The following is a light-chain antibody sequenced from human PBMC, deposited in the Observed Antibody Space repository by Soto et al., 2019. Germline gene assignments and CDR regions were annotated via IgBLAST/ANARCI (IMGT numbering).Light chain of an antibody. V-gene: IGLV2-14*01. CDR1: SNNVGGYNY. CDR2: DVS. CDR3: SSYTSSILYV. J-gene: IGLJ1*01. Sequence: QYALTQPASVSGSPGQSITISCTGTSNNVGGYNYVSWYQQHPGKAPKLMIYDVSNRPSGVSNRFSGSKSGNTASLTISGLQAEDEADYYCSSYTSSILYVFGTGTKVTVL.